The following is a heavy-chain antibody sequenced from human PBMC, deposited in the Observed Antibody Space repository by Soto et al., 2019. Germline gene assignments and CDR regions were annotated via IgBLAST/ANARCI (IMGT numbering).Heavy chain of an antibody. Sequence: EMQLVESGGGLVQPGRSLRLSCAASGFTFDDYAMYWVRQGPGKGLEWFSGISWYSGRIGYADSVKGRFTISRDNAKNSLYLQMSSLRPEDTALYYCAKARLWGGDGYNSYYYNAMDVWGQGTTVTVSS. CDR3: AKARLWGGDGYNSYYYNAMDV. CDR1: GFTFDDYA. CDR2: ISWYSGRI. V-gene: IGHV3-9*01. D-gene: IGHD3-16*01. J-gene: IGHJ6*02.